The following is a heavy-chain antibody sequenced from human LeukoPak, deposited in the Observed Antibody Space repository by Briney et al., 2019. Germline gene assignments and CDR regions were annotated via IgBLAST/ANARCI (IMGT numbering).Heavy chain of an antibody. J-gene: IGHJ4*02. V-gene: IGHV4-30-2*01. CDR2: IYHSGST. Sequence: SVTLSLTCAVSGGSISSGGYSWSWIRQPPGKGLEWIGYIYHSGSTCYNPSLKSRVTISVDRSKNQFSLKLSSVTAADTAVYYCARGTGPYYFDYWGQGTLVTVSS. D-gene: IGHD1-1*01. CDR1: GGSISSGGYS. CDR3: ARGTGPYYFDY.